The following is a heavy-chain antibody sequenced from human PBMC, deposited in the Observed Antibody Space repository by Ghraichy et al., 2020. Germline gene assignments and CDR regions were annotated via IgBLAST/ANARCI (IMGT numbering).Heavy chain of an antibody. CDR2: MNPNSGNT. D-gene: IGHD3-10*01. V-gene: IGHV1-8*01. J-gene: IGHJ4*02. CDR1: GYTFTSYD. Sequence: SVKVSCKASGYTFTSYDINWVRQATGQGLEWMGWMNPNSGNTGYAQKFQGRVTMTRNTSISTAYMELSSLRSEDTAVYYCASSRGYGSGSYSDFDYWGQGTLVIVSS. CDR3: ASSRGYGSGSYSDFDY.